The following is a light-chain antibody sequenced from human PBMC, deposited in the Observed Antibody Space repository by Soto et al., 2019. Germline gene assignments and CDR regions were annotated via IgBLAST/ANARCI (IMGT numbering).Light chain of an antibody. Sequence: EIVMTQSPATLSVSPGERATLSCSASQSVSSNLAWYQQRPGQAPRLLIYGASSRATGIPDRFTGSGSGTDFTLTISRLEPEDFAVYYCQQYGNSRQTFGQGTKVDIK. CDR3: QQYGNSRQT. CDR1: QSVSSN. CDR2: GAS. V-gene: IGKV3-20*01. J-gene: IGKJ1*01.